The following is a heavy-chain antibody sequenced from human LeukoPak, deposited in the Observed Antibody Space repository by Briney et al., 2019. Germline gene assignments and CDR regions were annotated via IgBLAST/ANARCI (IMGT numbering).Heavy chain of an antibody. Sequence: GGSLRLSCAASGFTFNRYWMHWVRQAPGKGLVWVSRISPDGNSATYADSVKGRFTISRDNAKNTLYLQMNSLRAEDSAVYYCVSLDGVYYYHTDVWGQGTTVIVSS. CDR1: GFTFNRYW. CDR2: ISPDGNSA. D-gene: IGHD3/OR15-3a*01. J-gene: IGHJ6*02. V-gene: IGHV3-74*03. CDR3: VSLDGVYYYHTDV.